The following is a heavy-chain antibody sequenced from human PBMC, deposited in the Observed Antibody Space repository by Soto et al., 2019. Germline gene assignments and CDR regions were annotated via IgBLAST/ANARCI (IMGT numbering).Heavy chain of an antibody. V-gene: IGHV3-7*01. D-gene: IGHD6-6*01. J-gene: IGHJ5*02. CDR3: ARGIAARRSNWFDP. CDR1: GFTFSSYW. CDR2: IKQDGSEK. Sequence: GGSLRLSCAASGFTFSSYWMSWVRQAPGKGLEWVANIKQDGSEKYYVDSVKGRFTISRDNAKNSLYLQMNSLRAEDTAVYYCARGIAARRSNWFDPWGQGTLVTVSS.